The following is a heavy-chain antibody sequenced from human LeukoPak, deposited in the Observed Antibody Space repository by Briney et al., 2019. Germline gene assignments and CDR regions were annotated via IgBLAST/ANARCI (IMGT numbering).Heavy chain of an antibody. CDR2: MNPNSGNT. CDR1: GYTFTSYD. D-gene: IGHD3-10*01. CDR3: ARGGGGYYGSGSYDSRHYYYGMDV. V-gene: IGHV1-8*01. Sequence: GASVKVSCKASGYTFTSYDINWVRQATGQGLEWMGWMNPNSGNTGYAQKFQGRVTMTRNTSISTAYMELSSLRSEDTAVYYCARGGGGYYGSGSYDSRHYYYGMDVWGQGTTVTVSS. J-gene: IGHJ6*02.